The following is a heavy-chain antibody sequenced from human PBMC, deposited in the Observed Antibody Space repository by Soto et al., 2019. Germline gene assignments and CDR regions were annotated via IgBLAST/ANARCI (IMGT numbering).Heavy chain of an antibody. CDR1: GFTFTRYS. CDR3: ARESEDLTSNFDY. J-gene: IGHJ4*02. V-gene: IGHV3-21*06. Sequence: EVQLVESGGGLVKPGGSLRLSCAASGFTFTRYSMNWVRQAPGKGLEWASSISSTTNYIYYGDSMKGRFTISRDNAKNSLYREMTSLRAEDTAVYYCARESEDLTSNFDYWGQGTLVTVSS. CDR2: ISSTTNYI.